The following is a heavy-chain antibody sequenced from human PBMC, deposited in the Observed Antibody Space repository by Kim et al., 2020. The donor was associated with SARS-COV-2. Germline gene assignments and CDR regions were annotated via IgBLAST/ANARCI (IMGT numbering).Heavy chain of an antibody. J-gene: IGHJ6*02. CDR3: ARPIAGATLDYYYYGMDV. Sequence: SVKVSCKASGGTFSSYAISWVRQAPGQGLEWMGGIIPIFGTANYAQKFQGRVTITADESTGTAYMELSSLRSEDTAVYYCARPIAGATLDYYYYGMDVWGQGTTVTVSS. CDR2: IIPIFGTA. D-gene: IGHD1-26*01. V-gene: IGHV1-69*13. CDR1: GGTFSSYA.